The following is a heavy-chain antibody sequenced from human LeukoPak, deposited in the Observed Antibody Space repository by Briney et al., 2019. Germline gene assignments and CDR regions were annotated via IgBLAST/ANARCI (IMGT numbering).Heavy chain of an antibody. CDR3: AKEDVRWEIPPQGYVDY. D-gene: IGHD1-26*01. CDR2: IRYDGSNT. J-gene: IGHJ4*02. Sequence: GGSLRLSCATSGFTFSTSGMHWVRQAPGKGLEWVAFIRYDGSNTYHADSVKGRFTVSRDNSKNTLFLQMSSLRDEDTAVYYCAKEDVRWEIPPQGYVDYWGQGTLVIVPS. CDR1: GFTFSTSG. V-gene: IGHV3-30*02.